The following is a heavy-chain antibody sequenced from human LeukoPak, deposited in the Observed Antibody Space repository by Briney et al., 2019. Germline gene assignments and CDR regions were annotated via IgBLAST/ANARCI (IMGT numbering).Heavy chain of an antibody. Sequence: GGSLRLSCAASGFTFSSYAMHWVRQAPGKGLEWVANIKQDGSEKYYVDSVKGRFTISRDNAKNSLYLQMNSLRAEDTAVYYCAREGGTLDAFDIRGQGTMVTVSS. CDR3: AREGGTLDAFDI. D-gene: IGHD1-26*01. CDR2: IKQDGSEK. CDR1: GFTFSSYA. V-gene: IGHV3-7*01. J-gene: IGHJ3*02.